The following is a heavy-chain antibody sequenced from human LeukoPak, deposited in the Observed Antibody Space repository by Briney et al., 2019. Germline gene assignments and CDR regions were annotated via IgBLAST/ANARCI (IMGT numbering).Heavy chain of an antibody. CDR2: ISYDGSNK. V-gene: IGHV3-30-3*01. Sequence: GGSLRLSCAASGVTSSSYWMSWVRQAPGKGLEWVAVISYDGSNKYYADSVKGRFTISRDNSKNTLYLQMNSLRAEDTAVYYCARSQDPTLDYWGQGTLVTVSS. CDR3: ARSQDPTLDY. CDR1: GVTSSSYW. J-gene: IGHJ4*02.